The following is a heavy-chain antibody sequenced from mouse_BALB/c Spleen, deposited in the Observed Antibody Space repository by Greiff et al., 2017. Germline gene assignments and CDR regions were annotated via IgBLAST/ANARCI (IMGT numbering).Heavy chain of an antibody. CDR2: IDPENGDT. CDR3: NAGPYYYGSTLYWYFDV. D-gene: IGHD1-1*01. V-gene: IGHV14-4*02. CDR1: GFNIKDYY. Sequence: VQLKESGAELVRSGASVKLSCTASGFNIKDYYMHWVKQRPEQGLEWIGWIDPENGDTEYAPKFQGKATMTADTSSNTAYLQLSSLTSEDTAVYYCNAGPYYYGSTLYWYFDVWGAGTTVTVSA. J-gene: IGHJ1*01.